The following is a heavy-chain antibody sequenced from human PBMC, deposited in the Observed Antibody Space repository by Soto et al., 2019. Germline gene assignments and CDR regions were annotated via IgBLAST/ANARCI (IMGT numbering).Heavy chain of an antibody. J-gene: IGHJ4*02. CDR2: IWSDGTSK. CDR1: GCTFINYG. CDR3: ATLVDRGVKDY. V-gene: IGHV3-33*01. Sequence: GGSLRLSCAASGCTFINYGMHWVRQAPGKGLEWVAMIWSDGTSKYYRDSVKGRFTISRDNSKDTVSLQMNNLRAEDTAVYYCATLVDRGVKDYWGLGTLVTVSS. D-gene: IGHD3-10*01.